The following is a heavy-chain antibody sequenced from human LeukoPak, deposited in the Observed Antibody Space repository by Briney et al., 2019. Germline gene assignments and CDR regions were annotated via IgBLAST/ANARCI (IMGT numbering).Heavy chain of an antibody. CDR2: ISGSGGST. Sequence: GGSLRLSWAASGFTFSSYAMSWVRQAPGKGLEWVSAISGSGGSTYYADSVKGRFTISRDNSKNTLYLQMNSLRAEDTAVYYCAKDPSVDYSNLWGQGTLVTVSS. CDR3: AKDPSVDYSNL. CDR1: GFTFSSYA. D-gene: IGHD4-11*01. V-gene: IGHV3-23*01. J-gene: IGHJ4*02.